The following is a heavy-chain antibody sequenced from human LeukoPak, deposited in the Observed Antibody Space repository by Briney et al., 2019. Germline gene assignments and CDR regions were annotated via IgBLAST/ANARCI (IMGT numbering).Heavy chain of an antibody. D-gene: IGHD3-22*01. J-gene: IGHJ5*02. CDR3: ARGPRDSSGCQWFDP. Sequence: SETLSLTCAVYGGSFSGYYWSWIRQPPGKGLEWIGEINHSGSTNYNPSLKSRVTISVDTSKNQFSLKLSSVTAADTAVYYCARGPRDSSGCQWFDPWGQGTLVTVSS. V-gene: IGHV4-34*01. CDR2: INHSGST. CDR1: GGSFSGYY.